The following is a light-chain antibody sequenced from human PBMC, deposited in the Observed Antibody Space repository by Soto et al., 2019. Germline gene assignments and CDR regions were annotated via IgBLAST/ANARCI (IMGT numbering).Light chain of an antibody. J-gene: IGKJ2*01. CDR1: QSITTH. CDR3: QQSYSTPTPPT. Sequence: DIQMTQSPSSLSASVGDRVTMTCRASQSITTHVNWYQQKPGKAPKRLIYAASILQSGVQSRFSGSGSGTDFTLTISSRQPEDVATYFCQQSYSTPTPPTFGQGTKVEIK. CDR2: AAS. V-gene: IGKV1-39*01.